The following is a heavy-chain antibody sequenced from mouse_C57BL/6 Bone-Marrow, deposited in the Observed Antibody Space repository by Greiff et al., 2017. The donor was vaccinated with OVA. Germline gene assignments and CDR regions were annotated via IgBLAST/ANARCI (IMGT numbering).Heavy chain of an antibody. CDR2: IDPETGGT. D-gene: IGHD2-1*01. V-gene: IGHV1-15*01. Sequence: QVQLQQSGAELVRPGASVTLSCKASGYTFTDYEMHWVKQTPVHGLEWIGAIDPETGGTAYNQKFKGKAILTADKSSSTAYMELRSLTSEDSAVYYCTGGYGNYYAMDYGGRGTSVTVTA. CDR1: GYTFTDYE. CDR3: TGGYGNYYAMDY. J-gene: IGHJ4*01.